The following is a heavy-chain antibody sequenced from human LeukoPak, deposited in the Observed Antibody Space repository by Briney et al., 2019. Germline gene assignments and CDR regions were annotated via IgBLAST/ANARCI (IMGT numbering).Heavy chain of an antibody. J-gene: IGHJ4*02. CDR3: VRDQGYDSSGYYYYQFDY. Sequence: GASVKVSCKASGYTFTSYYLQWVRQAPGQGLEWMGIINPSGGNTSYAQKFQGRVTMTRDMSTSTVYMELSSLRSEDTAVYYCVRDQGYDSSGYYYYQFDYWGQGTLVTVSS. CDR1: GYTFTSYY. D-gene: IGHD3-22*01. CDR2: INPSGGNT. V-gene: IGHV1-46*01.